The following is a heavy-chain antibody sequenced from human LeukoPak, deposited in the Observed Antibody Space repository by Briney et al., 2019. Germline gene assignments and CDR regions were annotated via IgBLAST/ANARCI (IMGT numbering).Heavy chain of an antibody. D-gene: IGHD6-19*01. V-gene: IGHV1-69*04. CDR3: ARGGYSSGWYSSEIDY. J-gene: IGHJ4*02. CDR1: GGTFSSYA. Sequence: SVKVSCKASGGTFSSYAISWVRQAPGQGLEWMGRIIPILGIANYAQKFQGRVMITADKSTSTAYMELSSLRSEDTAVYYCARGGYSSGWYSSEIDYWGQGTLVTVSS. CDR2: IIPILGIA.